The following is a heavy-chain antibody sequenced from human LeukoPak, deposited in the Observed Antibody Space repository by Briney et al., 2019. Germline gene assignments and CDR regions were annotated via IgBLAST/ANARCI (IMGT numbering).Heavy chain of an antibody. Sequence: GGSLRLSCAASGFTFSSYSMNWVRQAPGKGLEWVSHITASGTAMFYADSVKGRFTISRDNAKNSLYLQMNSLRDEDTAVYYCASGGSYRFDYWGQGTRVTVSS. J-gene: IGHJ4*02. CDR3: ASGGSYRFDY. CDR2: ITASGTAM. V-gene: IGHV3-48*02. CDR1: GFTFSSYS. D-gene: IGHD1-26*01.